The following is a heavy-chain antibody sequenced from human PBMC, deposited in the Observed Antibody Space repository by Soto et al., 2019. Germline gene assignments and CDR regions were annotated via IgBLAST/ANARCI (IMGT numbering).Heavy chain of an antibody. CDR2: IYPGDSDT. V-gene: IGHV5-51*01. D-gene: IGHD6-13*01. Sequence: GESLKISCKGSGYSFTSYWIGWVRQMPGKGLEWMGIIYPGDSDTRYSPSFQGQVTISADKSISTAYLQWSSLKASDTAMYYCARHVSSSWYYYYYGMDVWGQGTTVTVSS. CDR1: GYSFTSYW. CDR3: ARHVSSSWYYYYYGMDV. J-gene: IGHJ6*02.